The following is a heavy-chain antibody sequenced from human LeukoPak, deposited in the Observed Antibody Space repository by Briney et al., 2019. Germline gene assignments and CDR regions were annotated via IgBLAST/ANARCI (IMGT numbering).Heavy chain of an antibody. CDR3: ARVVLFWSGSPLDS. CDR2: ISSSGNTI. D-gene: IGHD3-3*01. V-gene: IGHV3-48*03. J-gene: IGHJ4*02. CDR1: GFTFSSYE. Sequence: GGTLRLSCAASGFTFSSYEMNWVRQAPGKGLEWVSYISSSGNTIYYADSVKGRFTISRDNAKNSLYLQMNSLRAEDTAVYYCARVVLFWSGSPLDSWGQGTLVTVSS.